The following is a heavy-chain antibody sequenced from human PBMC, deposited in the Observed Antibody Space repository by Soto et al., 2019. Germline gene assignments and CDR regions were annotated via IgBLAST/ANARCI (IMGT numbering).Heavy chain of an antibody. CDR1: GFTFSSYG. D-gene: IGHD2-2*01. Sequence: HPGGSLRLSCAASGFTFSSYGMHWVRQAPGKGLEWVAVISYDGSNKYYADSVKGRFTISRDNSKNTLYLQMNSLRAEDTAVYYCAKDQGFVPAAIYGMDVWGQGTTVTVSS. CDR2: ISYDGSNK. V-gene: IGHV3-30*18. J-gene: IGHJ6*02. CDR3: AKDQGFVPAAIYGMDV.